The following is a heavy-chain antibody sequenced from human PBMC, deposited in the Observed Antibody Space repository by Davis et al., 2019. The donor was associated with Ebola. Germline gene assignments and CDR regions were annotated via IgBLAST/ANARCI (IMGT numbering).Heavy chain of an antibody. D-gene: IGHD5-12*01. CDR2: VYYTGST. Sequence: MPSETLSLTCTVSGGSVTSGGYSWSWTRRPPGKGLEWIGSVYYTGSTYYSPSLKSRVTVSLDTSKNQFFLTVNSVTAADTAVYYCAGFDYWFDPWGQGTLVTVSS. V-gene: IGHV4-30-2*01. CDR3: AGFDYWFDP. CDR1: GGSVTSGGYS. J-gene: IGHJ5*02.